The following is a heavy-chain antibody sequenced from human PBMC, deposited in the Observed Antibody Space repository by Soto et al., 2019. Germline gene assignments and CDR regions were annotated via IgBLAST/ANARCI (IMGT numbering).Heavy chain of an antibody. CDR2: INPNSGGT. Sequence: GSVKVSCKASGYTFTGYYMHWVRQAPGQGLEWMGWINPNSGGTNYAQKFQGRVTMTRDTSISTAYMELSRLRSDDTAVYYCARVQGPLGWFDPWGQGTLVTVSS. V-gene: IGHV1-2*02. J-gene: IGHJ5*02. D-gene: IGHD1-26*01. CDR3: ARVQGPLGWFDP. CDR1: GYTFTGYY.